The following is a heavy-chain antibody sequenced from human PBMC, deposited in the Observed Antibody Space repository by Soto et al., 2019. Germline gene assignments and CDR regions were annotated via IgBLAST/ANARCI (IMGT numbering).Heavy chain of an antibody. CDR3: ARGDITDGMDV. V-gene: IGHV3-53*02. CDR1: GFTVSSNY. CDR2: IYSGGST. D-gene: IGHD2-15*01. J-gene: IGHJ6*02. Sequence: EVQLVETGGGLIQPGGSLRLSCAASGFTVSSNYMSWVRQAPGKGLEWVSVIYSGGSTYYADSVKSRFTISRDNSKNTLYLQMNSLRAEDTAVSYCARGDITDGMDVWGQGTTVTVSS.